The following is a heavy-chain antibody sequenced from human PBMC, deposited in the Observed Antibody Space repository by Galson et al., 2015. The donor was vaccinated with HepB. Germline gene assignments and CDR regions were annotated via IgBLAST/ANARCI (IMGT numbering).Heavy chain of an antibody. D-gene: IGHD3-10*01. V-gene: IGHV5-10-1*01. CDR2: IDPSDSYT. CDR3: ARSWFGNYYYYSMDV. J-gene: IGHJ6*02. Sequence: QSGAEVKKPGESLRISCKGSGYSFTSYWISWVRQMPGKGLEWMGRIDPSDSYTNYSPSFQGHVTISADKSISTAYLQWSSLKASDTAMYYCARSWFGNYYYYSMDVWGQGTTVTVSS. CDR1: GYSFTSYW.